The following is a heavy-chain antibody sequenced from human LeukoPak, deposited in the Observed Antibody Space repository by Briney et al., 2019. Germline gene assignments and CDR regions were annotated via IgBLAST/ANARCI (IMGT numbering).Heavy chain of an antibody. J-gene: IGHJ4*02. D-gene: IGHD3-22*01. CDR2: ISGSGGST. CDR1: GFTFSSYA. V-gene: IGHV3-23*01. Sequence: PGGSLRLSCTASGFTFSSYAMSWVRQAPGKGLEWVSAISGSGGSTYYADSVKGRFTISRDNSKNTLYLQMNSLRAEDTAVYYCAKEKSYYYDSSGQRFDYWGQGTLVTVSS. CDR3: AKEKSYYYDSSGQRFDY.